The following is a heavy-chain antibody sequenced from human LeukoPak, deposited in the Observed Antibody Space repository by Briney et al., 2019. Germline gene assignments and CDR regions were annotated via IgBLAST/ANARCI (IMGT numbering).Heavy chain of an antibody. CDR1: GYTSTSYD. V-gene: IGHV1-8*01. J-gene: IGHJ5*02. CDR3: ARGWSNMVRGVGWFDP. CDR2: MNPNSGNT. Sequence: GASVKVCCKAAGYTSTSYDINWVRQATGQGLEWMGWMNPNSGNTGYAQKYQGRVTMTRNTSISTAYMELSSMRSEDTAMYYCARGWSNMVRGVGWFDPWGQGTRVTVSS. D-gene: IGHD3-10*01.